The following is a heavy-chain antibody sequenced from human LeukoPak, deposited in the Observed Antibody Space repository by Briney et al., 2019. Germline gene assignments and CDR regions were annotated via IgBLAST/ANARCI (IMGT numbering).Heavy chain of an antibody. D-gene: IGHD3-9*01. CDR2: ISGSGGSP. CDR1: GFTFSNYA. CDR3: AKDPTPTEYFDWLLIFDY. V-gene: IGHV3-23*01. J-gene: IGHJ4*02. Sequence: PGGSLRLSCAASGFTFSNYAMSWVRQAPGKGLEWVSAISGSGGSPYYADSVKGRFTISRDNSKNTLYLQMNSLRAEDTAVYYCAKDPTPTEYFDWLLIFDYWGQGTLVTVSS.